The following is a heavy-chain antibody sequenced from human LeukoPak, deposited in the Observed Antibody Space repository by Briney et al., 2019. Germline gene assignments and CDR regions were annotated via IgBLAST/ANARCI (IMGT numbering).Heavy chain of an antibody. J-gene: IGHJ4*02. CDR3: ARHLPYSSSWYSSLDY. D-gene: IGHD6-13*01. CDR1: GFTFSSYW. V-gene: IGHV3-7*03. CDR2: INEDGSEK. Sequence: GGSLRLSCAASGFTFSSYWMSWARQAPGKGLEWVGYINEDGSEKYYVDSAKGRFTISRDNAKNSLYLQMNSLRAEDTAVYYCARHLPYSSSWYSSLDYWGQGTLVTVSS.